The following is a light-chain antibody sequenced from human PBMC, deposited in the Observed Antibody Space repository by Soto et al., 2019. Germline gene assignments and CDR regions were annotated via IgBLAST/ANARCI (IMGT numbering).Light chain of an antibody. CDR3: QQYNSYPLT. J-gene: IGKJ4*01. Sequence: DIQMTQSPSTLSASIGDRVTITCRASQSFNYWLAWFQQKPGKAPKFLIYKASILESGVPSRFSGSGSGTEFTLTISSLQPDDFATYYCQQYNSYPLTFGGGTKVEIK. V-gene: IGKV1-5*03. CDR2: KAS. CDR1: QSFNYW.